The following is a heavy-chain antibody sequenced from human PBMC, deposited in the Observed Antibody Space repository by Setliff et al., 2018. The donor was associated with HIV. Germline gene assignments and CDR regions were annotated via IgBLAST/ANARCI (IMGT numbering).Heavy chain of an antibody. Sequence: SVKVSCKASGGTFSSLAFSWVRQTPGQGLEWMGGIVATFGTPSYSQKFQDRLKTTVDESTRTAYMELSSMRSEDTAVYYCATTQYGTASWELETYFYYYMDVWGKGTTVTVSS. J-gene: IGHJ6*03. CDR2: IVATFGTP. CDR1: GGTFSSLA. CDR3: ATTQYGTASWELETYFYYYMDV. D-gene: IGHD2-2*01. V-gene: IGHV1-69*13.